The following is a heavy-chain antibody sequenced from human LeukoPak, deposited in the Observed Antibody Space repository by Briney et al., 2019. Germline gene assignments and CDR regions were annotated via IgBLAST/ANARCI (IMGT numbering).Heavy chain of an antibody. D-gene: IGHD6-19*01. CDR3: ARAVSGWYYWFDP. V-gene: IGHV1-2*02. CDR2: INPNSGGT. J-gene: IGHJ5*02. CDR1: GYTFTGYY. Sequence: ASVKVSCKASGYTFTGYYMHWVRQAPGQGLEWMGWINPNSGGTNYAQKLQGRVTMTTDTSTSTAYMELRSLRSDDTAVYYCARAVSGWYYWFDPWGQGTLVTVSS.